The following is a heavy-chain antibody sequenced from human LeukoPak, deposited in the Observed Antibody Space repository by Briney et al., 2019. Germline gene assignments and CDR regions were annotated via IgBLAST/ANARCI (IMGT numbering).Heavy chain of an antibody. D-gene: IGHD6-6*01. CDR2: IIPIFGTA. CDR1: GGTFISYA. CDR3: ALRESSSICYYYYMDV. J-gene: IGHJ6*03. V-gene: IGHV1-69*05. Sequence: SVKVSCKASGGTFISYAISWVRQAPGQGLEWMGGIIPIFGTANYAQKFQGRVTITTDESTSTAYMELSSLRSEDTAVYYCALRESSSICYYYYMDVWGKGTTVTVSS.